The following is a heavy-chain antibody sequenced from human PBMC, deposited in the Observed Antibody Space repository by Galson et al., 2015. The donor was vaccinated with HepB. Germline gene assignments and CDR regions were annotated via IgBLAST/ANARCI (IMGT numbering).Heavy chain of an antibody. V-gene: IGHV3-30*04. CDR3: ASPHTSIYSSGWGY. D-gene: IGHD6-19*01. Sequence: SLRLSCAASGFTFSSYAMHWVRQAPGKGLEWVAVISYDGSNKYYADSVKGRFTISRDNSKNTLYLQMNSLRAEDTAVYYCASPHTSIYSSGWGYWGQGTLVTVSS. CDR1: GFTFSSYA. J-gene: IGHJ4*02. CDR2: ISYDGSNK.